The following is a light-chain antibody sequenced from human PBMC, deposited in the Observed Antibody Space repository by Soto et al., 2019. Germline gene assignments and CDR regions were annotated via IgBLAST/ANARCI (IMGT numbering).Light chain of an antibody. CDR1: QGVSSN. CDR3: QQYNNWPPYT. Sequence: EIVMTQSPGTLSASPGERATLSCRASQGVSSNFAWYQQKPGQAPRLLIYGASTRAAVIPARSSGSGSGTEFTLTISSLQSEDFAVYYCQQYNNWPPYTFGQGTKLEIK. CDR2: GAS. J-gene: IGKJ2*01. V-gene: IGKV3-15*01.